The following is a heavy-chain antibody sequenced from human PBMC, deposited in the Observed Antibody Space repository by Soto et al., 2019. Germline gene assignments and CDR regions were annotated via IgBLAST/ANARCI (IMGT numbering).Heavy chain of an antibody. V-gene: IGHV3-23*03. Sequence: EVQLLESGGGLVQPGGSLRLSGVGSGFDLVSNAMAWVRQAPGKGLEWLSMVYSGGETAHSADSVEGRVTISRDNSKITLYLQISSLRDEDTAVYYCARTIIHYYFDSWGQGSLVTVSS. J-gene: IGHJ4*02. CDR1: GFDLVSNA. CDR3: ARTIIHYYFDS. CDR2: VYSGGETA.